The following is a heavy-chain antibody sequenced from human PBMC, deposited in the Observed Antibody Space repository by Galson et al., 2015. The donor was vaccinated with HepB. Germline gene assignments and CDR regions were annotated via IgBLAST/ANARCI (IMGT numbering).Heavy chain of an antibody. CDR2: ISWDGGST. V-gene: IGHV3-43*01. D-gene: IGHD6-13*01. Sequence: SLRLSCAASGFTFDDYTMHRVRQAPGKGLEWVSLISWDGGSTYYADSVRGRFTISRDNSKNSLYLQMNSLRTEDTALYYCAISSSWEGYFDYWGQGTLVTVSS. CDR1: GFTFDDYT. CDR3: AISSSWEGYFDY. J-gene: IGHJ4*02.